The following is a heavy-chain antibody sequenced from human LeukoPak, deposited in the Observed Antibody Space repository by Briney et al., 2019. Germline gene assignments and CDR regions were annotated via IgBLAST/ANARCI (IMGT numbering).Heavy chain of an antibody. D-gene: IGHD3-10*01. V-gene: IGHV1-2*02. CDR1: GYIFTGYY. CDR3: ARSRTGSGFLFDY. Sequence: ASVKVSCKASGYIFTGYYMHWVRQAPGQGLEWMGWINPKSGGTKYAQKFQGRVTMTRDTSISTAYMELSRLRSDDTAVYSCARSRTGSGFLFDYWGQGTLVTVSS. J-gene: IGHJ4*02. CDR2: INPKSGGT.